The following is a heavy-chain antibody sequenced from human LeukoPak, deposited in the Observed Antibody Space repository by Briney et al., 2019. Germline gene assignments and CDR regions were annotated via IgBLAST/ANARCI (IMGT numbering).Heavy chain of an antibody. Sequence: GGSLRLSCAASGFTVSSNYMSWVRQAPGKGLEWVSVIYSGVSTYYADSVKGRFTISRDTSKNTLYLKRNSRRAEDTAVYYCAKDPAAAGFFDIWGQGTMVTVSS. V-gene: IGHV3-53*01. CDR3: AKDPAAAGFFDI. CDR2: IYSGVST. D-gene: IGHD6-13*01. CDR1: GFTVSSNY. J-gene: IGHJ3*02.